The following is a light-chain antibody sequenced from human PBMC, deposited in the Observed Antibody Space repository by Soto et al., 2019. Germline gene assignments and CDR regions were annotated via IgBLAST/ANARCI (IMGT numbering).Light chain of an antibody. CDR3: SSYTSSSTLV. J-gene: IGLJ2*01. Sequence: QSALTQPASVSGSPGQSITISCTGTSSDVGGYNYVSWYQQHPGKAPKLMIYDVSNRPSGVSYRFSGSKSGSTASLTISGLQAEDEADYYCSSYTSSSTLVFGGGTKLTV. CDR1: SSDVGGYNY. CDR2: DVS. V-gene: IGLV2-14*01.